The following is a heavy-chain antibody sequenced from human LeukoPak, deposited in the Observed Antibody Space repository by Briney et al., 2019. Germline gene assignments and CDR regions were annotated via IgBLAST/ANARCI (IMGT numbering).Heavy chain of an antibody. CDR2: INPSGGST. J-gene: IGHJ3*02. CDR3: ARIVNGRSGSDAFDI. D-gene: IGHD3-3*01. CDR1: GYTFTSYY. V-gene: IGHV1-46*01. Sequence: ASVKVSCKASGYTFTSYYMHWVRQAPGQGLEWMGIINPSGGSTSYAQKFQGRVTMTRDTSTSTVYMELSSLGSEDTAVYYCARIVNGRSGSDAFDIWGQGTMVTVSS.